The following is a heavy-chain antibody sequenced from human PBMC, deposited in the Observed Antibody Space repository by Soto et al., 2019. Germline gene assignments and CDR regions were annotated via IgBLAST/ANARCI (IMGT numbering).Heavy chain of an antibody. CDR1: IGSIINSNW. V-gene: IGHV4-4*02. J-gene: IGHJ4*02. CDR3: AHRPIVGAVI. Sequence: TETLSLTCAVFIGSIINSNWSSWVRQPPGKGLDCIGEILHSGITNYNSSLLVRVTISVYNDNNKFSLKLSSGTAVDRVVYYCAHRPIVGAVIWGQAALVIVFS. D-gene: IGHD1-26*01. CDR2: ILHSGIT.